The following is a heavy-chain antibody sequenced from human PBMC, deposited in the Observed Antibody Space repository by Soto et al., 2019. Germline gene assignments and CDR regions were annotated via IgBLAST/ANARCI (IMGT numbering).Heavy chain of an antibody. CDR2: ISAYNGNT. J-gene: IGHJ6*03. Sequence: GASVKVSCKASGYTFTSYGISWVRQAPGQGLEWMGWISAYNGNTNYAQKLQGRVTMTTDTSTSTAYMELRSLRSDDTAVYYCARQTYCSSTCCYLPVYYYYYMDVWGKGTTVTGSS. V-gene: IGHV1-18*01. CDR3: ARQTYCSSTCCYLPVYYYYYMDV. CDR1: GYTFTSYG. D-gene: IGHD2-2*01.